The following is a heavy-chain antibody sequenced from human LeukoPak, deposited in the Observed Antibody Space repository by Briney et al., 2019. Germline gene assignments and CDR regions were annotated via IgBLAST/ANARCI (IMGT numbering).Heavy chain of an antibody. Sequence: ASVKVSCKASGGTFSSYAISWVRQAPGQGLEWMGGIIPIFGTANYAQKFQGRVTITADESTSTAYMELSSLRSEDTAVYYCAILPVPRGSYYPFDYWGQGTLVTVSS. CDR2: IIPIFGTA. CDR3: AILPVPRGSYYPFDY. CDR1: GGTFSSYA. V-gene: IGHV1-69*13. J-gene: IGHJ4*02. D-gene: IGHD1-26*01.